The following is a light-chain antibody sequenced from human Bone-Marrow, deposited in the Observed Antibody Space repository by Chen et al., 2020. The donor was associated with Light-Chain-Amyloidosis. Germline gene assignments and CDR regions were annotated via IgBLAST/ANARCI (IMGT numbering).Light chain of an antibody. CDR1: SSDVGGDNH. V-gene: IGLV2-14*01. CDR2: EVT. CDR3: SSYTITNTLV. J-gene: IGLJ1*01. Sequence: QSALTQPASVSGSPGQSITISCTGTSSDVGGDNHVSWYQQHPDKAPKLMFYEVTNRPSWVHDLFSGSKSGSTASLTNSGLQTEDDADYFCSSYTITNTLVFGSGTRVTVL.